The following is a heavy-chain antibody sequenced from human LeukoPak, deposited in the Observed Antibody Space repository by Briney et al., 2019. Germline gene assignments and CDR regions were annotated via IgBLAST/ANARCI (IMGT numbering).Heavy chain of an antibody. J-gene: IGHJ4*02. V-gene: IGHV3-64*01. Sequence: GGSLRLSCAASGFTFSSYAMHWVRQAPGKGLEYVSAISSNGGSTYYANSVKGRFTISKDNSKNTVDLLMNNVRAEDTALYYCAKGKFGDPLNYWGQGTLVTVSS. D-gene: IGHD3-10*01. CDR2: ISSNGGST. CDR1: GFTFSSYA. CDR3: AKGKFGDPLNY.